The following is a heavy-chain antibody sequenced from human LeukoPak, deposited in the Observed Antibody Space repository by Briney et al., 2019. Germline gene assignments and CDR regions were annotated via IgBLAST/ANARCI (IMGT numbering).Heavy chain of an antibody. V-gene: IGHV1-46*01. Sequence: GASVKVSCKTSGYSFTDYYIHWVRQAPGQGLEWMGIINPSGGSTSYAQKFQGRVTMTRDTSTSTVYMELTSLRSEDTAVFYCARARDYGDYVFDYWGQGTLVTVSS. CDR3: ARARDYGDYVFDY. D-gene: IGHD4-17*01. CDR2: INPSGGST. CDR1: GYSFTDYY. J-gene: IGHJ4*02.